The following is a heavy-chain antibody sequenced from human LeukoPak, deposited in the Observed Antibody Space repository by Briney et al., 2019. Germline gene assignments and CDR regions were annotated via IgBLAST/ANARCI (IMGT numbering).Heavy chain of an antibody. CDR1: GFTFSSYG. CDR2: IRSDGSNK. J-gene: IGHJ6*03. Sequence: GGSLRLSCAASGFTFSSYGMNWVRQAPGKGLEWVAFIRSDGSNKYYTDSVKGRFTISRDNSKKTLYLQMNSLRADDTAVYYCARGRYCSGGSCYSWYNYYYMDVWGKGTTVIVSS. CDR3: ARGRYCSGGSCYSWYNYYYMDV. V-gene: IGHV3-30*02. D-gene: IGHD2-15*01.